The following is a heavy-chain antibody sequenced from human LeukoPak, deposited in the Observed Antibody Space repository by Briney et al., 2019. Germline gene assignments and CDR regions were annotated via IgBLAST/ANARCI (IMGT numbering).Heavy chain of an antibody. J-gene: IGHJ4*02. CDR2: IYPDDSNT. CDR3: VRHDFHTSGSSADY. D-gene: IGHD3-10*01. V-gene: IGHV5-51*01. CDR1: GYTFSSYW. Sequence: GESLKISCKGSGYTFSSYWIGWVRQMPGIGLEYMGIIYPDDSNTRYSPSFQGQVTISADKSITTAYLQWSGLKASDTAMYYCVRHDFHTSGSSADYWGQGTLVTVSS.